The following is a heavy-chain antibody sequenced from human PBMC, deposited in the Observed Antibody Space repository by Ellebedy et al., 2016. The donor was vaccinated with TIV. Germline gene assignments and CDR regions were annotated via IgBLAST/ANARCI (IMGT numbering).Heavy chain of an antibody. J-gene: IGHJ3*01. CDR1: GFALSKYD. CDR2: ITTYSRT. V-gene: IGHV3-48*01. CDR3: AKGKGSSDAFDF. Sequence: GESLKISXEVSGFALSKYDMVWVRQAPGKGLEWVSHITTYSRTYYADSVKGRLTVSRDNSNNTLYLQMNSLRAEDTAMYYCAKGKGSSDAFDFWGQGTMVTVS.